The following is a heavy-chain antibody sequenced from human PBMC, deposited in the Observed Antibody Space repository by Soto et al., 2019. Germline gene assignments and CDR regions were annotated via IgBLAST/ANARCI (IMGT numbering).Heavy chain of an antibody. CDR3: ARTRYYYDSSGYYQYYFDY. J-gene: IGHJ4*02. D-gene: IGHD3-22*01. CDR2: IIPIFGTA. CDR1: GGTFSSYA. V-gene: IGHV1-69*01. Sequence: QVQLVQSGAEVKKPGSSVKVSCKASGGTFSSYAISWVRQAPGQGLEWMGGIIPIFGTANYAQKFQGRVTITADESTSTDYMELNSLRSEDTAVYYCARTRYYYDSSGYYQYYFDYWGQGTLVTVSS.